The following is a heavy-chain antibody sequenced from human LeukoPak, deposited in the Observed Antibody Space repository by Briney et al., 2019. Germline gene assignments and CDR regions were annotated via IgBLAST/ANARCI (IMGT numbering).Heavy chain of an antibody. D-gene: IGHD3-10*01. CDR3: AIVGSYTVPD. V-gene: IGHV4-59*01. J-gene: IGHJ4*02. CDR2: IYYSGST. Sequence: SETLSLTCTVSGGSINNYYWSWIRQPPGKGLEWIGYIYYSGSTNYNPSLKSRITISVDTSKNQFSLKLTSVTAADTAVYYCAIVGSYTVPDWGQGTLVTVSS. CDR1: GGSINNYY.